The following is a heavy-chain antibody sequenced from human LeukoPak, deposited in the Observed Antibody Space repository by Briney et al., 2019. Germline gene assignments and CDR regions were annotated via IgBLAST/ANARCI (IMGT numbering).Heavy chain of an antibody. J-gene: IGHJ4*02. CDR1: GGSIYSYY. V-gene: IGHV4-4*07. Sequence: PSETLSLTCTVSGGSIYSYYWSWIRQPAGKGLEWIGRIYSSGSTTYNPSFESRVTMSVDPSKNQFSLNLTSVTAADTAVYYCASGSVIYYYFDLWGQGTPVTVSS. D-gene: IGHD2-21*01. CDR3: ASGSVIYYYFDL. CDR2: IYSSGST.